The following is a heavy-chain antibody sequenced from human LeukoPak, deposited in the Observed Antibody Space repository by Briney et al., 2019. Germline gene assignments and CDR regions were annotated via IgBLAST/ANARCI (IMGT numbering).Heavy chain of an antibody. CDR3: ITPLPYSAQ. V-gene: IGHV3-15*07. CDR1: GFTFSNAY. J-gene: IGHJ4*02. D-gene: IGHD2-21*01. CDR2: IKPKTDGETT. Sequence: GGSLRLSCAASGFTFSNAYMNWVRQAPGKGLEWIGRIKPKTDGETTEYAAPVKGRFSISRDDSKNMLYLQMNSLKTEDTAVYYCITPLPYSAQGGQGTLVTVSS.